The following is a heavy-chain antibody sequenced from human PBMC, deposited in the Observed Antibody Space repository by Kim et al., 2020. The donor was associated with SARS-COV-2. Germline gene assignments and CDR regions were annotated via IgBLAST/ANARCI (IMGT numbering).Heavy chain of an antibody. Sequence: SETLSLTCTISDASISNYYLSWIRQPPGKGLEWMGYLYDTGSADYSPSFKSRVTISVDKSKNQFSLKVTSVTAADTAVYYCARTDGSGRFSSAMDVWGQGTSVIVSS. CDR1: DASISNYY. J-gene: IGHJ6*02. CDR2: LYDTGSA. V-gene: IGHV4-59*01. D-gene: IGHD3-10*01. CDR3: ARTDGSGRFSSAMDV.